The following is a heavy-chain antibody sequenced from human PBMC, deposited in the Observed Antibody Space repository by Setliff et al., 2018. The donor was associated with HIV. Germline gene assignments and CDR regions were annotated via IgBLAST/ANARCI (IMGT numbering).Heavy chain of an antibody. J-gene: IGHJ6*03. Sequence: GGSLRLSCEASEFTLSDHYMDWVRQAPGKGPEWFGRIRPKRKSSTTEYAASVKGRFTISRDDSKNSLYLQMNSLETEDTAVYYCTRHVDSGTYIDVWGRGTTVTVSS. CDR2: IRPKRKSSTT. CDR1: EFTLSDHY. V-gene: IGHV3-72*01. CDR3: TRHVDSGTYIDV. D-gene: IGHD5-18*01.